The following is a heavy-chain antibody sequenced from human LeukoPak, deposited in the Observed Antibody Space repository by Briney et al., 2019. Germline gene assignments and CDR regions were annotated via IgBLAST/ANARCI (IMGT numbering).Heavy chain of an antibody. CDR2: INWNGGST. CDR3: ARAAGSSSTEYYFDY. CDR1: GFTFDDYG. Sequence: GGSLRLSCVASGFTFDDYGMSWVRQAPGKGLEWVSGINWNGGSTGYADSVKGRFTISRDNAKNSLYLQMNSLRAEDTALYYCARAAGSSSTEYYFDYWGQGTLVTVSS. J-gene: IGHJ4*02. D-gene: IGHD6-6*01. V-gene: IGHV3-20*04.